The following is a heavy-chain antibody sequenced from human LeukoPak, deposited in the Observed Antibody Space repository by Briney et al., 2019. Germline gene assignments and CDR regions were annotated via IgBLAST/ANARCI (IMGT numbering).Heavy chain of an antibody. J-gene: IGHJ3*02. V-gene: IGHV3-7*03. CDR3: ARDAVATMSAFDI. D-gene: IGHD5-12*01. CDR2: IKQDGSEK. CDR1: GLTSSSYW. Sequence: PGGSLRLSCAASGLTSSSYWMSWVRQAPGKGLEWVANIKQDGSEKYYVDSVKGRFTISRDNAKNSLYLQMNSLRAEDTAVYYCARDAVATMSAFDIWVQGTMVTVSS.